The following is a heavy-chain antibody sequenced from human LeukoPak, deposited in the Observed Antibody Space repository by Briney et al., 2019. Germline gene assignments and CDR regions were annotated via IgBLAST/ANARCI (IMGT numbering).Heavy chain of an antibody. D-gene: IGHD4-17*01. CDR1: GFTFSSYA. CDR3: ARPKGDYVLLSGMDV. V-gene: IGHV3-30-3*01. J-gene: IGHJ6*02. Sequence: GGSLRLSCAASGFTFSSYATYWVRQAPGKGLEWVSVISYDGSNKYYADSVKGRFTISRDHSKNTLYLQMNSLRAEDTAVYYCARPKGDYVLLSGMDVWGQGTTVTVSS. CDR2: ISYDGSNK.